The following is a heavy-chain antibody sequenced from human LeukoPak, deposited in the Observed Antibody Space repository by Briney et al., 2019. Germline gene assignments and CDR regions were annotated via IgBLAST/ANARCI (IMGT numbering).Heavy chain of an antibody. D-gene: IGHD2-15*01. CDR2: IRSRTSTI. CDR1: GFTFSTYS. J-gene: IGHJ4*02. Sequence: PGGSLRLSCAASGFTFSTYSMNWVRQAPGKGLEWVSYIRSRTSTIYHASSVKCRFTISGDSAKNSLCLQMNSLRAEDTAIYYCARVLVAPTPLCYYWGQGTLVTVSS. CDR3: ARVLVAPTPLCYY. V-gene: IGHV3-48*01.